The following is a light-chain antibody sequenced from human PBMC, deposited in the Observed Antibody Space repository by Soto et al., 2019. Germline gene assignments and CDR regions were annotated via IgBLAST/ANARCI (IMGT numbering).Light chain of an antibody. CDR3: SSFSSTTTLYV. V-gene: IGLV2-14*01. CDR1: SSDVGGHNY. CDR2: EVS. J-gene: IGLJ1*01. Sequence: HSVLTQPASVSGSPGQSITISCTGTSSDVGGHNYVSWYQHHPGKAPKLMIYEVSNRPSGVSNRFSGSKSGNTASLTISGLQAEDEADYHCSSFSSTTTLYVFGTGTKVTVL.